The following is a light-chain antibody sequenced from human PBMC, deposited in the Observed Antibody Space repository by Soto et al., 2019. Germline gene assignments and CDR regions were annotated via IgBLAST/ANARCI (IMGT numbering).Light chain of an antibody. CDR3: QQYGSTRWT. Sequence: VMTQAPATLSVSTKERDILSCRASQSVGTRLAWYQQKPGQAPRILIFDASSRATGITTRFSGSGSGTEFTLTISSRQSADFAVYYCQQYGSTRWTFGQGTKVDIK. CDR1: QSVGTR. CDR2: DAS. V-gene: IGKV3D-15*01. J-gene: IGKJ1*01.